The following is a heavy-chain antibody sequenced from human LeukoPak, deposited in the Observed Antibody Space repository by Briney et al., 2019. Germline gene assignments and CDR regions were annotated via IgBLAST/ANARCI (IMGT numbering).Heavy chain of an antibody. CDR2: IKQDGSEK. V-gene: IGHV3-7*03. Sequence: PGGSLRLSCAASGFTFSSYWMSWVRQAPGKGLEWVANIKQDGSEKYYVDSVKGRFTISRDNCKNTLYLQMNSLRAEDTAVYYCAKSRRAVLRYFDWLNPLGYFDYWGQGTLVTVSS. CDR3: AKSRRAVLRYFDWLNPLGYFDY. D-gene: IGHD3-9*01. CDR1: GFTFSSYW. J-gene: IGHJ4*02.